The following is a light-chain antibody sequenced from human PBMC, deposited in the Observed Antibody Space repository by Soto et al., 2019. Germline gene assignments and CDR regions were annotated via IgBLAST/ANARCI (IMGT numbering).Light chain of an antibody. V-gene: IGLV1-47*01. CDR2: RNN. Sequence: QSVLTQPPSASGTPGQRVTISCSGSTSNIGGNYVYWYQQLPGTAPKLLIYRNNQRPSGVPDRFSGSKSGTSASLAISGLRSEDEADYYCAAWDDSMKVLFGGGTKLTVL. CDR1: TSNIGGNY. J-gene: IGLJ2*01. CDR3: AAWDDSMKVL.